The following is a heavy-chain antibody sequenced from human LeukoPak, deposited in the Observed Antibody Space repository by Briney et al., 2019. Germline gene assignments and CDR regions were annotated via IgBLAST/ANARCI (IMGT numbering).Heavy chain of an antibody. CDR1: GYTFTRYV. D-gene: IGHD2-15*01. J-gene: IGHJ4*02. CDR2: ISAYNGNT. CDR3: ARTALVVAATADY. V-gene: IGHV1-18*01. Sequence: AAVKPSCTASGYTFTRYVISWVRQPPGQGLEWMGWISAYNGNTNYAQKLQCTFTMTTDTSTSTAHMELRSLRSDDTAVYYCARTALVVAATADYWGQGNPVTVSS.